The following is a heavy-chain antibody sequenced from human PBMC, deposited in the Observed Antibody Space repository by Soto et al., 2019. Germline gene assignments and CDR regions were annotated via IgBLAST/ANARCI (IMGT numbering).Heavy chain of an antibody. CDR3: AAATLYYYESSGSLDY. V-gene: IGHV1-58*01. CDR2: IVVGSGNT. CDR1: GVTFTSSA. J-gene: IGHJ4*02. Sequence: SVKVCCTASGVTFTSSALQWVRQARGQRLEWIGLIVVGSGNTNYAQKFPERGTITRDMSTSTGYMYLSSRSSEDTAVYYCAAATLYYYESSGSLDYWGQGTLIPSPQ. D-gene: IGHD3-22*01.